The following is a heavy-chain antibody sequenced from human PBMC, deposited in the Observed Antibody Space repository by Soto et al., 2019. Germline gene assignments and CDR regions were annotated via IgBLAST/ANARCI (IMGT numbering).Heavy chain of an antibody. J-gene: IGHJ4*02. D-gene: IGHD6-19*01. Sequence: QVQLVQSGAELKKPGASVKVSCKASGDTYTTFDVSWLRQVPGQGLEWMGWIRVSNGDTNYAQKLQGRVTMTTDSPTGTVFMGMRTLPPDGAVHYYCSRDYSSALGANFDIWCQGPLVTVSS. CDR3: SRDYSSALGANFDI. CDR1: GDTYTTFD. V-gene: IGHV1-18*01. CDR2: IRVSNGDT.